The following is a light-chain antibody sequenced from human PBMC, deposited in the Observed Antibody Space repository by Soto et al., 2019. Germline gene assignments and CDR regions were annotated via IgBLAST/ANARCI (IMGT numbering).Light chain of an antibody. J-gene: IGLJ1*01. CDR1: SSDVGAYNY. CDR2: EVS. V-gene: IGLV2-8*01. CDR3: TSYAGTYSFFYV. Sequence: QSALTQPASVSGSPGQSITISCTGTSSDVGAYNYVSWYQQLPGKAPKLIIYEVSKRPSGVPDRFSGSKSGKTASLTVSGLQAEDEADYYCTSYAGTYSFFYVFGTGTKVTVL.